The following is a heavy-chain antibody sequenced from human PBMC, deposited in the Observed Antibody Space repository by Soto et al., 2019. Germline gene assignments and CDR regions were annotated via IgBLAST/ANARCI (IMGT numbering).Heavy chain of an antibody. V-gene: IGHV1-8*01. CDR2: MNPNSGNT. D-gene: IGHD1-1*01. CDR3: ASHTVHQETDDYGMDV. Sequence: QVQLVQSGAEVKKPGASVKVSCKASGYTFTSYDINWVRQATGQGLEWMGWMNPNSGNTGYAQKFQGRVTMTRNTXIXXAYMELSSLRSEDTAVYYCASHTVHQETDDYGMDVWGQGTTVTVSS. J-gene: IGHJ6*02. CDR1: GYTFTSYD.